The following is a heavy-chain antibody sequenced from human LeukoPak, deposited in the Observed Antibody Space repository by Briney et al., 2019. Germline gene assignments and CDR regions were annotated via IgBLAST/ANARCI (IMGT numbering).Heavy chain of an antibody. V-gene: IGHV1-18*01. J-gene: IGHJ4*02. CDR2: ISGYNGNT. D-gene: IGHD2-2*01. Sequence: ALVKVSCKASGYAFTSSGISWVRQAPGQGLEWMGWISGYNGNTKYAQKLQGRVTMTTDTSTSTAYMELRSLRSDDTAVYYCARDIISQYCSSTSCRFDYWGQGTLVTVSS. CDR3: ARDIISQYCSSTSCRFDY. CDR1: GYAFTSSG.